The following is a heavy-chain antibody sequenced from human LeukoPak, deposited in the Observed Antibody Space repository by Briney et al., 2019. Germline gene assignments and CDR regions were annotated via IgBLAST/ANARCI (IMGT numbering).Heavy chain of an antibody. D-gene: IGHD1-7*01. CDR3: ARDLRWGITGTFDY. CDR1: GFTFDDYA. V-gene: IGHV3-43D*03. J-gene: IGHJ4*02. CDR2: ISWDGGST. Sequence: GWSLRLSCAASGFTFDDYAMHWVRQAPAKGLEGVSLISWDGGSTYYADSLKGRFTISRDNSKNSLYLQMNSLRAEDTAVYYCARDLRWGITGTFDYWGQGTLVTVSS.